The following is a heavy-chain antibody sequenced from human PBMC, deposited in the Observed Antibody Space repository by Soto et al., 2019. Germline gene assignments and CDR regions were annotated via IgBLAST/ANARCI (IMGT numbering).Heavy chain of an antibody. Sequence: SETLSLTWAVYGGSFRGYYWSLIRRPPGKGLEWIGYVYYSGSTNYNPSLKSRVTMSVDTSKNQFSLKLKSVTAADTGIYYCARGRFWSGYAGYFDYWGQGTLVTVSS. D-gene: IGHD3-3*01. CDR1: GGSFRGYY. CDR2: VYYSGST. CDR3: ARGRFWSGYAGYFDY. V-gene: IGHV4-59*01. J-gene: IGHJ4*02.